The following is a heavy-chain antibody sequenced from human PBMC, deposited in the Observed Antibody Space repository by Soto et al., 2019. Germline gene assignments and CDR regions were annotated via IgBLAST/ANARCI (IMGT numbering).Heavy chain of an antibody. Sequence: QVQLVESGGGVVQPGRSLRLSCAASGFTFSSYAMHWVRQAPGKGLEWVAVISYDGSNTYYADSVKGRFTISRDNSKNTLYLQMNSLRAEDTAVYYSARDLGAYSSSGRYYYGMDVWGQGTTVTVSS. CDR3: ARDLGAYSSSGRYYYGMDV. V-gene: IGHV3-30-3*01. J-gene: IGHJ6*02. CDR2: ISYDGSNT. CDR1: GFTFSSYA. D-gene: IGHD6-13*01.